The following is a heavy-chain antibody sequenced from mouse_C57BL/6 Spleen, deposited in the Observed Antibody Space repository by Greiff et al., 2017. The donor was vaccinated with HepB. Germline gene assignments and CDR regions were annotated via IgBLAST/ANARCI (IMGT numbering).Heavy chain of an antibody. D-gene: IGHD2-3*01. CDR1: GYTFTSYW. CDR3: TRSYDGYGYYFDY. J-gene: IGHJ2*01. V-gene: IGHV1-5*01. CDR2: IYPGNSDT. Sequence: EVKVVESGTVLARPGASVKMSCKTSGYTFTSYWMHWVKQRPGQGLEWIGAIYPGNSDTSYNQKFKGKAKLTAVTSASTAYMELSSLTNEDSAVYYCTRSYDGYGYYFDYWGQGTTLTVSS.